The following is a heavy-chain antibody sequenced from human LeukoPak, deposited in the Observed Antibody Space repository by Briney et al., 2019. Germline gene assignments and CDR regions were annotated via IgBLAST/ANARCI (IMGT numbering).Heavy chain of an antibody. D-gene: IGHD6-19*01. V-gene: IGHV3-9*01. CDR1: GFTFDDYA. CDR2: ISWNSGSI. CDR3: AKDTAVAGRTRGYYYYAMDV. Sequence: PGGSLRLSCAASGFTFDDYAMHWVRQAPGKGLEWVSGISWNSGSIGYADSEKGRFTISRDNAKNSLYLQMNSLRAEDTALYYCAKDTAVAGRTRGYYYYAMDVWGQGTTVTVSS. J-gene: IGHJ6*02.